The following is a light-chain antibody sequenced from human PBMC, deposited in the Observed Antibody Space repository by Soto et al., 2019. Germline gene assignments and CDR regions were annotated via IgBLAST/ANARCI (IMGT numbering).Light chain of an antibody. V-gene: IGKV1-39*01. CDR1: QSISKY. Sequence: DIQMTQSPSSLSASVGDRVIITCRASQSISKYLNWYQHKPGKVPTLLIYTASSLQSGVPSRFSGSGSGTEFTLTISSLQPEDFATYYCQQSGDTPPWTFGQVTKVDIK. J-gene: IGKJ1*01. CDR2: TAS. CDR3: QQSGDTPPWT.